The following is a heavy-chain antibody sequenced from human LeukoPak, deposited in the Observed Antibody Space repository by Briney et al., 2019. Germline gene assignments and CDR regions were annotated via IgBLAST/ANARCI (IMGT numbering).Heavy chain of an antibody. Sequence: GGSLRLSCAASGFTFSSYSMDWVRQAPGKGLEWVSSISSSSSYIYYADSVKGRFTISRDNAKNSLYLQMNSLRAEDTAVYYCARERSSSPEYWGQGTLVTVSS. CDR1: GFTFSSYS. CDR3: ARERSSSPEY. CDR2: ISSSSSYI. D-gene: IGHD6-13*01. J-gene: IGHJ4*02. V-gene: IGHV3-21*01.